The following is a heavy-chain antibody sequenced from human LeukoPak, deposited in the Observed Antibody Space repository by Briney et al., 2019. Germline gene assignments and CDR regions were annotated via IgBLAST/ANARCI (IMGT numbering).Heavy chain of an antibody. CDR2: ISAYNGNT. CDR3: ARVTLRGVDFDY. D-gene: IGHD3-10*01. V-gene: IGHV1-18*01. Sequence: VASVKVSCKASGYTFTGYGISWVRQAPGQGLEWMGWISAYNGNTNYAQKLQGRVTMTTDTSTSTAYMELRSLRSDDTAVYYCARVTLRGVDFDYWGQGTLVTVSS. J-gene: IGHJ4*02. CDR1: GYTFTGYG.